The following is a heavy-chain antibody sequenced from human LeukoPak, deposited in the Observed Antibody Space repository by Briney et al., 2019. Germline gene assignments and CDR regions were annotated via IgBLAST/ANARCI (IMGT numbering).Heavy chain of an antibody. CDR1: GFTFSSYA. CDR3: ARGSYYDFWSGYYTG. J-gene: IGHJ4*02. CDR2: ISYDGSNK. V-gene: IGHV3-30-3*01. D-gene: IGHD3-3*01. Sequence: GGSLRLSCAASGFTFSSYAMHWVRQAPGKGLEWVAVISYDGSNKYYADSVKGRFTISGDNSKNTLYLQMNSLRAEDTAVYYCARGSYYDFWSGYYTGWGQGTLVTVSS.